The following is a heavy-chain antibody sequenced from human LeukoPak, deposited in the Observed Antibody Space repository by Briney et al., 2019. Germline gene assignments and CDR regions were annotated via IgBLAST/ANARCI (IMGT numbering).Heavy chain of an antibody. Sequence: ASVKVSCKASGYTFTSYYMHWVRQAPGQGLEWMGIINPSGGSTSYAQKFQGRVTMTRDTSISTAYMELSRLRSDDTAVYYCARVPDYGDYFDYWGQGTLVTVSS. CDR1: GYTFTSYY. J-gene: IGHJ4*02. CDR2: INPSGGST. D-gene: IGHD4-17*01. CDR3: ARVPDYGDYFDY. V-gene: IGHV1-46*01.